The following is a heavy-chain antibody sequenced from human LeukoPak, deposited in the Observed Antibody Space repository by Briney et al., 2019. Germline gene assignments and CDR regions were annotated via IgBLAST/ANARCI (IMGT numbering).Heavy chain of an antibody. Sequence: AETLSLTCTVSGDSISSGPYFWGWLRQPPGKGLEWLGNIHYTGSTYYESSLRSRVTMSVPTSKNQFSLMLRSVTAADTAMYYCARLDGGQLGHCSSTSCNGAFDIWGQGAMATVSS. CDR3: ARLDGGQLGHCSSTSCNGAFDI. J-gene: IGHJ3*02. CDR1: GDSISSGPYF. D-gene: IGHD2-2*01. V-gene: IGHV4-39*07. CDR2: IHYTGST.